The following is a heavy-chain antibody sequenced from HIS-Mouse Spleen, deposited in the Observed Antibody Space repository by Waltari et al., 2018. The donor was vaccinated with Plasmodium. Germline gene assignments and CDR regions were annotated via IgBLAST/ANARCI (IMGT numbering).Heavy chain of an antibody. CDR3: ARVLGYKAAAGTFVEYFQH. V-gene: IGHV1-2*02. D-gene: IGHD6-13*01. CDR2: IKPTSGGT. Sequence: QVQLVQSGAEVKKPGASVKVSCKASGYTFTGYYMHWVRQAPAQGLEWMGWIKPTSGGTNYAQKFQGRVTMTRAPSISTDYMELSRLRSDDTAVYYCARVLGYKAAAGTFVEYFQHWGQGTLVTVSS. CDR1: GYTFTGYY. J-gene: IGHJ1*01.